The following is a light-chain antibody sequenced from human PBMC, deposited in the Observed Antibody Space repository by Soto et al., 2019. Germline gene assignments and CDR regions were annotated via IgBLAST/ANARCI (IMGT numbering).Light chain of an antibody. CDR2: WAS. V-gene: IGKV4-1*01. Sequence: DIVMTQSPDSLAVSLGERATINCKSSQSVLYSSNNKNYLAWYQQKPGQPPKLLIYWASTRDSGVPDRCSGSGSGTDSTLTISSRQAEDVAVYCCEQYYSLGGGTNVEIK. CDR3: EQYYS. J-gene: IGKJ4*01. CDR1: QSVLYSSNNKNY.